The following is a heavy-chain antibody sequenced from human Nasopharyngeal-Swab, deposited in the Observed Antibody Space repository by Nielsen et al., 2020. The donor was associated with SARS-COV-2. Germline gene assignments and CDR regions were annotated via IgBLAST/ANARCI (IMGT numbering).Heavy chain of an antibody. CDR1: GWSFSAYY. Sequence: SETLSPPCAVHGWSFSAYYWSWTRQPPGKGLDWIGEINHSGSTNYNPSPKSRDTISVDTSKNQFSLKLSSVTAADTAVYYCARHTANTEDWGQGTLVTVSS. CDR2: INHSGST. J-gene: IGHJ4*02. D-gene: IGHD5-18*01. CDR3: ARHTANTED. V-gene: IGHV4-34*01.